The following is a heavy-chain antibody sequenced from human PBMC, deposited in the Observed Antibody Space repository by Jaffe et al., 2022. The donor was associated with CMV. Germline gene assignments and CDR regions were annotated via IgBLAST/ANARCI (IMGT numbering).Heavy chain of an antibody. CDR2: IYYSGST. CDR1: GGSISSYY. CDR3: ARGVWRYCSGGSCYSWSGYYYYYGMDV. J-gene: IGHJ6*02. D-gene: IGHD2-15*01. Sequence: QVQLQESGPGLVKPSETLSLTCTVSGGSISSYYWSWIRQPPGKGLEWIGYIYYSGSTNYNPSLKSRVTISVDTSKNQFSLKLSSVTAADTAVYYCARGVWRYCSGGSCYSWSGYYYYYGMDVWGQGTTVTVSS. V-gene: IGHV4-59*01.